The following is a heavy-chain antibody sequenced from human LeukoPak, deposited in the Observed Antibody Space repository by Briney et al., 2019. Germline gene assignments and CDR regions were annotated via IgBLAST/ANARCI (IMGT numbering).Heavy chain of an antibody. CDR3: AKEGYCSSTSCYKEAFDI. CDR1: GFTFSSYA. V-gene: IGHV3-30-3*01. D-gene: IGHD2-2*02. J-gene: IGHJ3*02. CDR2: ISYDGSNK. Sequence: PGRSLRLSCAASGFTFSSYAMHWVRQAPGKGLEWVAVISYDGSNKYYADSVKGRFTISRDNSKNTLYLQMNSLRAEDTAVYYCAKEGYCSSTSCYKEAFDIWGQGTMVTVSS.